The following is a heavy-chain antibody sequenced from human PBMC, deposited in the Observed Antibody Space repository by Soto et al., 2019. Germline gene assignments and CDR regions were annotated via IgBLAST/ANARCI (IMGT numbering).Heavy chain of an antibody. CDR3: AKDRGLAESGRWSHYYYGMDV. V-gene: IGHV3-21*01. Sequence: GGSLRLSCVASGFNFGDYSMNWVRQAPGKGLEWVASISSRDTFIQYGDSVRGRFTISRDNSKNTLFLEMNSLRSEDTAVYYCAKDRGLAESGRWSHYYYGMDVWGQGTTVTVS. D-gene: IGHD1-26*01. CDR2: ISSRDTFI. CDR1: GFNFGDYS. J-gene: IGHJ6*02.